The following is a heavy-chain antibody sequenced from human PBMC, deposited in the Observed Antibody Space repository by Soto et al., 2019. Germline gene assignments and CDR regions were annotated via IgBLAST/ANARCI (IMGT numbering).Heavy chain of an antibody. D-gene: IGHD3-22*01. CDR2: IIPIFGTA. Sequence: QVQLVQSGAEVQKPGSSVKVSCKASGGTFSSYAISWVRQAPGQGLEWMGGIIPIFGTANYAQKFQGRVTITADESKSTAYMELSSLRSEDTAVYYCARDFQDDSRGYQVAGLTNLGYWGQGTLVTVSS. CDR1: GGTFSSYA. V-gene: IGHV1-69*01. J-gene: IGHJ4*02. CDR3: ARDFQDDSRGYQVAGLTNLGY.